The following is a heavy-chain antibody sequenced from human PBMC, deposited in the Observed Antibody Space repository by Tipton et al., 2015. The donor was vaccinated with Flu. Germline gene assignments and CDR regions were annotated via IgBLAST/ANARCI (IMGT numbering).Heavy chain of an antibody. V-gene: IGHV4-39*07. Sequence: LRLSCTVSGASISSESYYWGWIRQPPGKGLEWIGNIYHSGSTNYNPSLKSRVTISLDKSKNQFSLNLSSVTAADTAVYYCARVGAVTMVRGHAFDAFDIWGLGTMVAVSS. CDR3: ARVGAVTMVRGHAFDAFDI. CDR1: GASISSESYY. D-gene: IGHD3-10*01. CDR2: IYHSGST. J-gene: IGHJ3*02.